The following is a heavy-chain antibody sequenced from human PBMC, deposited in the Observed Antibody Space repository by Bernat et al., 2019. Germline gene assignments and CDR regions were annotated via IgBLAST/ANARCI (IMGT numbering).Heavy chain of an antibody. D-gene: IGHD3-16*02. J-gene: IGHJ4*02. V-gene: IGHV3-30*02. CDR2: IRPDGSEK. Sequence: QVQLVESGGGVVQPGGSLRLSCATSGFTFSRHGMHWVRQAPGKGLEWVAFIRPDGSEKYYADSVKGRFTISRDNSKNTLYLQMNSLRAEDTAVYYCARPLYDYVWGSYRDEYFDYWGQGTLVTVSS. CDR3: ARPLYDYVWGSYRDEYFDY. CDR1: GFTFSRHG.